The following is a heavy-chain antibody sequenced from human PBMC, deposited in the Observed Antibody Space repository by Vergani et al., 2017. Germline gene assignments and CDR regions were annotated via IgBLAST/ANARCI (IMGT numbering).Heavy chain of an antibody. Sequence: EVQLVESGGGLVQPGGSLRLSCAASGFTFSSSWMSWVRQAPGKGLEWVANIKQDGSEKYYVDSVKGRFTISRDNAKNSLYLQMNSLRAEDTAVYYCAREVGLGAAWWGQGTLVTVSS. J-gene: IGHJ4*02. CDR2: IKQDGSEK. D-gene: IGHD5/OR15-5a*01. CDR3: AREVGLGAAW. CDR1: GFTFSSSW. V-gene: IGHV3-7*01.